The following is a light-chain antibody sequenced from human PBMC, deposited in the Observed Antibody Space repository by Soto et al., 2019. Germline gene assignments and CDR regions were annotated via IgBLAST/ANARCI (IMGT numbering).Light chain of an antibody. CDR3: SSYTSSSTPYV. V-gene: IGLV2-14*01. Sequence: QSVLTQPAWVSVSPGQSITISCTGTSSDVGGYNYVSWYQQHPGKAPKLMIYEVSNRPSGVSNRFSGSKSGNTASLTISGLQAEDEADYYCSSYTSSSTPYVFGTGTKVTVL. CDR1: SSDVGGYNY. CDR2: EVS. J-gene: IGLJ1*01.